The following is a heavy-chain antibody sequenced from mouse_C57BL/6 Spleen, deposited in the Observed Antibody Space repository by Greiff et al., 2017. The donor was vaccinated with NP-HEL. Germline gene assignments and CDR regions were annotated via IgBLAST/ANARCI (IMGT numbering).Heavy chain of an antibody. J-gene: IGHJ4*01. Sequence: QVQLQQPGAELVKPGASVKVSCKASGYTFTSYWMHWVKQRPGQGLEWIGRIHPSDSDTNYNQKFKGKATLTVDKSSSTAYMQLSILTSEDSAVYYCALYDYDVDYYAMDYWGQGTSVTVSS. CDR3: ALYDYDVDYYAMDY. V-gene: IGHV1-74*01. D-gene: IGHD2-4*01. CDR2: IHPSDSDT. CDR1: GYTFTSYW.